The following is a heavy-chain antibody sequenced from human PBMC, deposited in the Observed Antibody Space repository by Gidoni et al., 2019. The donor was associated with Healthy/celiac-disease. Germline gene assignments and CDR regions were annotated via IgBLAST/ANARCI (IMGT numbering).Heavy chain of an antibody. CDR2: INHSGST. CDR3: ARGSGIAAAGTSPYYYYGMDV. Sequence: QVQLQQWGAGLLKPSETLSLTCAVYGGSFSGYYCGGIRQPPGKGLEGSGEINHSGSTTYNPSLKSRVTISVDTSKNQFSLKLSSVTAADPAVYYCARGSGIAAAGTSPYYYYGMDVWGQGTTVTVSS. J-gene: IGHJ6*02. D-gene: IGHD6-13*01. V-gene: IGHV4-34*01. CDR1: GGSFSGYY.